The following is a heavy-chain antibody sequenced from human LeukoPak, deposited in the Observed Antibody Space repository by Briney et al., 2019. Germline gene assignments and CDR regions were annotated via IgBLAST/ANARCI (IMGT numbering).Heavy chain of an antibody. Sequence: GGSLRLSCAASGFTFSSYAMHWVRQAPGKGLEWVAVISYDGSNKYYADSVKGRFTISRDNSKNTLYPQMNSLRAEDTAVYYCARDPWGLYSSSSPYFDYWGQGTLVTVSS. D-gene: IGHD6-6*01. V-gene: IGHV3-30-3*01. J-gene: IGHJ4*02. CDR2: ISYDGSNK. CDR3: ARDPWGLYSSSSPYFDY. CDR1: GFTFSSYA.